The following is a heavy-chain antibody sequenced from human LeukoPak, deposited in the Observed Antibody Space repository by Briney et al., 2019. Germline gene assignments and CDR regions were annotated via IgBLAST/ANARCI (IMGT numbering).Heavy chain of an antibody. J-gene: IGHJ3*02. V-gene: IGHV3-33*01. CDR3: AFEIGRSQGAFDI. CDR1: GFIFSKYA. D-gene: IGHD1-26*01. CDR2: IWNDGSGE. Sequence: GRSLRLSCAASGFIFSKYAMHWVRQTPGKGLEWVAAIWNDGSGENYADSVKGRFTISSDNSKNTLYLQMNSLRAEDTAVYYCAFEIGRSQGAFDIWGQGTMITVSS.